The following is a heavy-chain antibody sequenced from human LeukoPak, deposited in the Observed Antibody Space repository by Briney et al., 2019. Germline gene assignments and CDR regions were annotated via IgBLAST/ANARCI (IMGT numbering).Heavy chain of an antibody. CDR1: GYTFTGYY. J-gene: IGHJ4*02. Sequence: ASVKVSCKASGYTFTGYYMHWVRQAPGQGLEWMGWINPNSGGTNYAQKLQGRVTMTTDTSTSTAYMELRSLRSDDTAVYYCARQGDLGPYYYDSSYYFDYWGQGTLVTVSS. V-gene: IGHV1-2*02. CDR3: ARQGDLGPYYYDSSYYFDY. CDR2: INPNSGGT. D-gene: IGHD3-22*01.